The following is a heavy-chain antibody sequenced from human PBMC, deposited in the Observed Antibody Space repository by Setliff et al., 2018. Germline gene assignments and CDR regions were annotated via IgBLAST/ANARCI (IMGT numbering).Heavy chain of an antibody. D-gene: IGHD5-18*01. CDR3: ARRVGSVGIQLPDY. CDR2: LNPSSGNT. Sequence: GASVKVSCKASGYSFTSNDINWVRQATGQGPEWMGWLNPSSGNTGYAPKFQGRVTMTRNTSISTAYMELSSLRSEDTAVYYCARRVGSVGIQLPDYWGQGTLVTVSS. CDR1: GYSFTSND. J-gene: IGHJ4*02. V-gene: IGHV1-8*02.